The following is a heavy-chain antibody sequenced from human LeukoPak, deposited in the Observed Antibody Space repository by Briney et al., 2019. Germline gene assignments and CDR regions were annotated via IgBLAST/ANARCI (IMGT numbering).Heavy chain of an antibody. V-gene: IGHV4-39*07. CDR1: GGSISSSSYY. J-gene: IGHJ5*02. CDR3: ARGFYSPHH. CDR2: IYYSGST. D-gene: IGHD4-11*01. Sequence: PSETLSLTCTVSGGSISSSSYYWGWIRQPPGKGLEWIGSIYYSGSTYYNPSLKSRVTISVDTSKNQFSLKLTSVTAADTAVYYCARGFYSPHHWGQGTLVTVSS.